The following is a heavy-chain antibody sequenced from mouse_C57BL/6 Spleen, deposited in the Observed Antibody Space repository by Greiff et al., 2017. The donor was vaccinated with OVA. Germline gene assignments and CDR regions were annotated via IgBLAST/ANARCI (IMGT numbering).Heavy chain of an antibody. CDR2: IHPSDSDT. Sequence: QVQLQQPGAELVKPGASVKVSCKASGYTFTSYWMHWVKQRPGQGLEWIGRIHPSDSDTNYNQKFKGKATLTVDKSSSTASLQLSSLTSSDSAVSYCAIVDGYYDYAIDYWGQGTSVTVSS. D-gene: IGHD2-3*01. CDR3: AIVDGYYDYAIDY. CDR1: GYTFTSYW. J-gene: IGHJ4*01. V-gene: IGHV1-74*01.